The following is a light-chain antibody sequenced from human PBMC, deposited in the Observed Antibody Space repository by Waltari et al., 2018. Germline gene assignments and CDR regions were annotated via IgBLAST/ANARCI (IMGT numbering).Light chain of an antibody. CDR3: QQFNTGYS. CDR1: RAIASN. J-gene: IGKJ2*01. V-gene: IGKV3-15*01. CDR2: DAS. Sequence: EIVMTQSPATLSVSPGGGATLSCRASRAIASNVAWYQQRPGQPLRLLIFDASTRATGIPERLSGSWSGPEFTLTISSLQSEDSAVYFCQQFNTGYSFGQGTKLEI.